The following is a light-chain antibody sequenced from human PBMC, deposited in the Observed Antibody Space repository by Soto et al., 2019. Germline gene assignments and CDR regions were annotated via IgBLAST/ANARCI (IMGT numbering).Light chain of an antibody. CDR2: GNS. J-gene: IGLJ2*01. Sequence: QSVLTQPPSVSGAPGQRVTISCTGSSSNIGAGYDVHWYQQLPGTAPKLLIYGNSNRPSGVPDRFSGSKSGTSASLAITGLQAGDEADYYCQSYDSRRSGVVFGGGTKLTVL. V-gene: IGLV1-40*01. CDR1: SSNIGAGYD. CDR3: QSYDSRRSGVV.